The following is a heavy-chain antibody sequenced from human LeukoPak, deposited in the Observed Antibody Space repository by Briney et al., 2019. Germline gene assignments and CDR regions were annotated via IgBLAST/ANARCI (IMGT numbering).Heavy chain of an antibody. CDR2: ISSSGSTI. J-gene: IGHJ4*02. CDR3: ARDGIAVGYYFDY. D-gene: IGHD6-19*01. CDR1: GFTYSDYY. V-gene: IGHV3-11*01. Sequence: AGGSLRLSCAASGFTYSDYYMSWMRQAPGEGLECVSYISSSGSTIYYADAVKGRFTISRDNAKNSLYLQMNSLRAEDTAVYYCARDGIAVGYYFDYWGQGTLVTVSS.